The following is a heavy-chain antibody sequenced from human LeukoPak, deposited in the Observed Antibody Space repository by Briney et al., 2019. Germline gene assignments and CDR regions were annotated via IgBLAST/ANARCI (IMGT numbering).Heavy chain of an antibody. Sequence: SETLSLTCTVSSGSINSYYWGWVRQPPGKGLEWIGRIYTTGTTHYNPSLKSRLTTSIDTSTNQFSLNLRSVTAADTAVYYCGRQGYTPSYYFLDFWSQGTLVAVS. V-gene: IGHV4-4*07. CDR3: GRQGYTPSYYFLDF. D-gene: IGHD1-26*01. J-gene: IGHJ4*02. CDR1: SGSINSYY. CDR2: IYTTGTT.